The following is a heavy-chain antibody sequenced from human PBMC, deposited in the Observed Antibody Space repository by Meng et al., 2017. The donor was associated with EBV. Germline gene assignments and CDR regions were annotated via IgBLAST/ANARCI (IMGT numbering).Heavy chain of an antibody. V-gene: IGHV7-4-1*02. CDR1: GYTFRNYA. Sequence: QVQLVQSGSGVKRPGASVKVSCKAAGYTFRNYAINWMRQVPGQGLEWMGWINTYSGKATFAQGFTGRFVFSLDTPVTTAHLQISGLKTEDSAVYYCARGVEENGSHYPFDSWGQGTLVTVSS. J-gene: IGHJ4*02. CDR2: INTYSGKA. D-gene: IGHD1-1*01. CDR3: ARGVEENGSHYPFDS.